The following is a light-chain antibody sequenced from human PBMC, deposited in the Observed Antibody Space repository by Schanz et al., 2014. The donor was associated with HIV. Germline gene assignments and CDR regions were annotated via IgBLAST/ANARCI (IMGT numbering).Light chain of an antibody. J-gene: IGLJ2*01. Sequence: QSALTQPASVSGSPGQSITISCTGTSSDVGGYNYVSWYQQHPGKAPKLMIYDVSNRPSGVSNRFSGSKSGNTASLTVSGLQAEDEADYYCVSYTGTNNPVFGGGTKVTVL. CDR3: VSYTGTNNPV. CDR2: DVS. V-gene: IGLV2-14*01. CDR1: SSDVGGYNY.